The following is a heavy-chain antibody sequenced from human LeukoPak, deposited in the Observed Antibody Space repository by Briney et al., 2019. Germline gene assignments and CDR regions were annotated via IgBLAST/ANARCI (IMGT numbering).Heavy chain of an antibody. CDR3: AKGDYGDYDY. CDR2: IWYDGSNK. D-gene: IGHD4-17*01. V-gene: IGHV3-33*06. J-gene: IGHJ4*02. Sequence: GRSLRLSCAASGFTFSSYGMHWARQAPGKGLEWVAVIWYDGSNKYYADSVKGRFTISRDNSKNTLYLQMNSLRAEDTAVYYCAKGDYGDYDYWGQGTLVTVSS. CDR1: GFTFSSYG.